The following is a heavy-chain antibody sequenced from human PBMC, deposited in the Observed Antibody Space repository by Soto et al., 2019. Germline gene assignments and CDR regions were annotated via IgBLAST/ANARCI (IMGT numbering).Heavy chain of an antibody. CDR3: AKEGQYYDFWSGYYTHMDV. J-gene: IGHJ6*03. CDR2: ISYDGSNK. Sequence: GGSLRLSCAASGFTFSSYGMHWVRQAPGKGLEWVAVISYDGSNKYYADSVKGRFTISRDNSKNTLYLQMNSLRAEDTAVYYCAKEGQYYDFWSGYYTHMDVWGKGTTVTVSS. V-gene: IGHV3-30*18. D-gene: IGHD3-3*01. CDR1: GFTFSSYG.